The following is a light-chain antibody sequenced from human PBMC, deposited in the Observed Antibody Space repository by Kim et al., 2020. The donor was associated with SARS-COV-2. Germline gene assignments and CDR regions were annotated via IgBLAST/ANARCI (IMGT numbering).Light chain of an antibody. Sequence: GEQATLSCRASQSVSNYLAWYQQKPGQAPRLLIYDASNRATGIPARFSGSGSGTDFTLTISSLEPEDFAVYYCQQRSNWPPLTFGGGTKVDIK. CDR2: DAS. CDR3: QQRSNWPPLT. CDR1: QSVSNY. V-gene: IGKV3-11*01. J-gene: IGKJ4*01.